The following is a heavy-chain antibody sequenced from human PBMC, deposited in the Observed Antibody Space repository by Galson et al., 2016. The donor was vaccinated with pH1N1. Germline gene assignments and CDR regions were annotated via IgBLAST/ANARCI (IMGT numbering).Heavy chain of an antibody. D-gene: IGHD4-17*01. CDR2: INQDGTEK. CDR1: EFTLQTYP. Sequence: SLRLSCAAFEFTLQTYPMSWVRQVPGKGLEWVANINQDGTEKSYADSVKGRFIISRDVAKNSLYLQMSRLTAEDTATYYCSRDGDRRGDYRPWGDYWGQGGLVIVSS. CDR3: SRDGDRRGDYRPWGDY. J-gene: IGHJ4*02. V-gene: IGHV3-7*03.